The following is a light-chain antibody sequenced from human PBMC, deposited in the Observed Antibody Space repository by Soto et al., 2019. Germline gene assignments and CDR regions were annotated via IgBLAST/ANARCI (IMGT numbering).Light chain of an antibody. V-gene: IGKV4-1*01. J-gene: IGKJ1*01. CDR1: QSVLYNSNSKNY. CDR3: QQYYHTPPT. Sequence: DIVMTQSPDSLAVSLGERATINCKSSQSVLYNSNSKNYLAWYQQKPGQPPKLLIYWASTRESGVPDRFSVSGSGTDFTLTISSLQAEDVAQYYCQQYYHTPPTVGQGTKVEIK. CDR2: WAS.